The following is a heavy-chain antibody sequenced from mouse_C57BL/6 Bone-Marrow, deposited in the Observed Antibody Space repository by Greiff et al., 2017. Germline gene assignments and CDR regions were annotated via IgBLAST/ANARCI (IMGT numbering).Heavy chain of an antibody. V-gene: IGHV5-2*01. Sequence: EVKLVESGGGLVQPGESLKLSCESNEYEFPSHDMSWVRKTPEQRLELVAAINSDGGSTYYPATMERRFIISRDNPKKTLYLQMSSRRSEDTALYYCSRHEDFCYWGRGTTLTVSS. CDR2: INSDGGST. CDR1: EYEFPSHD. CDR3: SRHEDFCY. J-gene: IGHJ2*01.